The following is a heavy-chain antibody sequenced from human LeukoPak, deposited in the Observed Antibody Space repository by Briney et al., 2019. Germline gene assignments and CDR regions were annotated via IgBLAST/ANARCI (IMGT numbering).Heavy chain of an antibody. CDR2: ISSSGSTI. CDR1: GFTFSSYE. D-gene: IGHD4-11*01. Sequence: QTGGSLRLSCAASGFTFSSYEMNWVRQAPGKGLEWVSYISSSGSTIYYADSVKGRFTISRDNSKNSLYLQMNSLRAEDTAVYYCARADYSKSSGPHYYYYMDVWGKGTTVTVSS. CDR3: ARADYSKSSGPHYYYYMDV. J-gene: IGHJ6*03. V-gene: IGHV3-48*03.